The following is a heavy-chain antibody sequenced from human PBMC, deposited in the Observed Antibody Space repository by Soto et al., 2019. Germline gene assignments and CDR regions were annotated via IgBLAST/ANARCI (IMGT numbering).Heavy chain of an antibody. CDR1: GGSISSYY. Sequence: PSETLSLTCTVSGGSISSYYWNWIRQPPGKGLEWIGCIYYSGNTNYNPSLKSRVTISVDTSKNQFSLKLSSVTAADTAVYYCARDVLGVYYDFWSGYHHHNWFDPWGQGTLVTVSS. D-gene: IGHD3-3*01. CDR2: IYYSGNT. V-gene: IGHV4-59*01. J-gene: IGHJ5*02. CDR3: ARDVLGVYYDFWSGYHHHNWFDP.